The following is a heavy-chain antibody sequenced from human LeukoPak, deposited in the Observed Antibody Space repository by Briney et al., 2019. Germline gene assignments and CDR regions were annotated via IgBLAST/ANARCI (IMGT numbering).Heavy chain of an antibody. J-gene: IGHJ6*02. D-gene: IGHD2-2*01. V-gene: IGHV1-18*01. Sequence: ASVKVSCKASGYTFTSYGISWVRQAPGQGLGWMGWISAYNGNTNYAQKLQGRVTMTTDTSTSTAYMELRSLRSDDTAVYYCARDDCSSTSCYRGYYYYYGMDVWGQGTTVTVSS. CDR1: GYTFTSYG. CDR2: ISAYNGNT. CDR3: ARDDCSSTSCYRGYYYYYGMDV.